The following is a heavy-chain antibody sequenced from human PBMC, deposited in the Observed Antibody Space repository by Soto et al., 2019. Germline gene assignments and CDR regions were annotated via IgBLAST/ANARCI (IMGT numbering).Heavy chain of an antibody. CDR2: INHSGST. Sequence: SETLSLTCAVYGGSFSGYYWSWIRQPPGKGLEWIGEINHSGSTNYNPSLKSRVTISVDTSKNQFSLKLSSVTAADTAVYYCARGSSAAAGTPYYYYYMDVWGKGTTVTVSS. CDR3: ARGSSAAAGTPYYYYYMDV. D-gene: IGHD6-13*01. V-gene: IGHV4-34*01. CDR1: GGSFSGYY. J-gene: IGHJ6*03.